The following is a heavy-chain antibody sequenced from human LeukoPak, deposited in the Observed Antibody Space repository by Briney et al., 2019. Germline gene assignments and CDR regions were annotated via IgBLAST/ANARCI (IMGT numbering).Heavy chain of an antibody. D-gene: IGHD6-13*01. V-gene: IGHV3-74*01. CDR3: ARPTKEGSSWYWWFDP. Sequence: GGSLRLSCAASGFTFSSYWMHWVRQAPGKGLVWVSRINNDGSSTSYVDSVKGRFTISRDNAKNTLYLQMNSLRAEDTAVYYCARPTKEGSSWYWWFDPWGQGTLVTVSS. CDR2: INNDGSST. CDR1: GFTFSSYW. J-gene: IGHJ5*02.